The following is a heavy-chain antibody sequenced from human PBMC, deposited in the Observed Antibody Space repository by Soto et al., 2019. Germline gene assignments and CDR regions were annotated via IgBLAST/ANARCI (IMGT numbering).Heavy chain of an antibody. J-gene: IGHJ2*01. D-gene: IGHD2-2*01. Sequence: QVQLQESGPGLVKPSETLSLTCTVSGGSISSYYWSWIRQPPGKGLEWYGYIYYSGRTTYNPSFMRRVTRSVHKSKNQFSLKLSSVTAADTAVDYCARGGVVPAVSNYLYFDFWGRGTLVTVSS. V-gene: IGHV4-59*01. CDR3: ARGGVVPAVSNYLYFDF. CDR1: GGSISSYY. CDR2: IYYSGRT.